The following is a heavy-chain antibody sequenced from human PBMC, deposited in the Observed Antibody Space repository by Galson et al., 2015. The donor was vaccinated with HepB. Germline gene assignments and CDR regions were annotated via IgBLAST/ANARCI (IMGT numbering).Heavy chain of an antibody. CDR3: AKEDVYYSSVSYYNAPYYFDH. CDR1: GFTFSTYA. J-gene: IGHJ4*02. D-gene: IGHD3-10*01. Sequence: SLRLSCAASGFTFSTYAMHWVRQAPGKGLEWVAVISHDGSSKYYADSVKGRFTISRDNSKNTLYLQMNSLRAEDTAVYFCAKEDVYYSSVSYYNAPYYFDHWGQGTLVTVSS. V-gene: IGHV3-30*18. CDR2: ISHDGSSK.